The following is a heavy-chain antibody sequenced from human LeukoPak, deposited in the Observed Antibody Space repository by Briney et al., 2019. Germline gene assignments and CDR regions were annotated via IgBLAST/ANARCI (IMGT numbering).Heavy chain of an antibody. CDR2: INHSGST. CDR3: ARSGCSSTSCYQADY. Sequence: SETLSLTCAVYGGSFSGYYWSWIRQPPGKGLEWIGEINHSGSTNYNPSLKSRVTISVDTSKNQFSLKLSSVTAADTAVYYCARSGCSSTSCYQADYWGQGTLVTVSS. V-gene: IGHV4-34*01. D-gene: IGHD2-2*01. CDR1: GGSFSGYY. J-gene: IGHJ4*02.